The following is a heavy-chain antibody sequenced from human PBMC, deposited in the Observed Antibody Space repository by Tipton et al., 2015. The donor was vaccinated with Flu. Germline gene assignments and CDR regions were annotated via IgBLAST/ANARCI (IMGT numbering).Heavy chain of an antibody. J-gene: IGHJ6*02. Sequence: TLSLTCAVSGASVTTYYWSWLRQPPGQRLEWIGYISYSGDTNSSPSLRSRVSISIDTPKNQVSLRLNSVTPADTAVYYCARVSIFGVVIEDVWGQGTTVTVSS. CDR2: ISYSGDT. V-gene: IGHV4-59*02. CDR1: GASVTTYY. CDR3: ARVSIFGVVIEDV. D-gene: IGHD3-3*01.